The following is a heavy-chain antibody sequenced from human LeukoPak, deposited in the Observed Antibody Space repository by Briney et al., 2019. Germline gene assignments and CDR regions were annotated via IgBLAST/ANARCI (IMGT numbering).Heavy chain of an antibody. CDR3: ARGGPDVAMATTIDY. V-gene: IGHV4-59*01. J-gene: IGHJ4*02. Sequence: SETLSLTCTVSGTSISNYYWSWIRQPPGKGLEWIGYIYNSGSTNYNPSLKGRVTISADTSKNQFSLKLTSVTAADTAVYYCARGGPDVAMATTIDYWGQGTLVTVSS. CDR1: GTSISNYY. CDR2: IYNSGST. D-gene: IGHD5-24*01.